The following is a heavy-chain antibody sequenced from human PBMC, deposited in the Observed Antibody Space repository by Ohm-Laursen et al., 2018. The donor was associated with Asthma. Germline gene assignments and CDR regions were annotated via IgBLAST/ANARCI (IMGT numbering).Heavy chain of an antibody. Sequence: SLRLSCAASGFTFSDYYMSWIRQAPGKGLEWVSFISSSGFTIYYADSVKGRFTISRDNAKNSLYLQMNSLRAEDTAVYYCARGYSSSSLFVLYYYNMEVWGQGTTVTVSS. CDR2: ISSSGFTI. CDR3: ARGYSSSSLFVLYYYNMEV. J-gene: IGHJ6*02. CDR1: GFTFSDYY. V-gene: IGHV3-11*01. D-gene: IGHD6-6*01.